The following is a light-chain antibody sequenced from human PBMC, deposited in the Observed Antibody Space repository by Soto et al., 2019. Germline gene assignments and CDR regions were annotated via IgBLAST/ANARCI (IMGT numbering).Light chain of an antibody. Sequence: IMMTQSPATRSVSPGERATLSCRASQTISANLAWYQQRPGQAPRLLIYGASTRATGIPARFSGSGSGTEFTLTISSLHSEDFAVYYCQQYNNWPPLTFGGGTKVDIK. CDR3: QQYNNWPPLT. CDR2: GAS. V-gene: IGKV3D-15*01. J-gene: IGKJ4*01. CDR1: QTISAN.